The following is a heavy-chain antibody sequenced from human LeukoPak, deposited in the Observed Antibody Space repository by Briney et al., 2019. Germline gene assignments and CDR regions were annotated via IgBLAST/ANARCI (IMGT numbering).Heavy chain of an antibody. CDR1: GYTFTGYY. D-gene: IGHD3-9*01. Sequence: GASVKVSCKASGYTFTGYYMHWVRQAPGQGLEWMGIINPSGGSTSYAQKFQGRVTMTRDMSTSTVYMELSRLGSEDTAVYYCARHFILTGYYLDYWGQGTLVTVSS. CDR2: INPSGGST. V-gene: IGHV1-46*01. J-gene: IGHJ4*02. CDR3: ARHFILTGYYLDY.